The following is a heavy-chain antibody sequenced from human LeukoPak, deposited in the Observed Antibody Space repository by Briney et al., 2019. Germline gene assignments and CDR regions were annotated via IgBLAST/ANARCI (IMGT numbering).Heavy chain of an antibody. Sequence: GGSLRLSCAASGFTFSSYSMNWVRQAPGKGLEWVSSISSSSSYIYYADSVKGRFTISRDNAKNSLYLQMNSLRAEDTAVYYCARVTEPLRGPRDGYNYRLAFDIWAKGQWSPSLQ. CDR3: ARVTEPLRGPRDGYNYRLAFDI. CDR1: GFTFSSYS. J-gene: IGHJ3*02. D-gene: IGHD5-24*01. V-gene: IGHV3-21*01. CDR2: ISSSSSYI.